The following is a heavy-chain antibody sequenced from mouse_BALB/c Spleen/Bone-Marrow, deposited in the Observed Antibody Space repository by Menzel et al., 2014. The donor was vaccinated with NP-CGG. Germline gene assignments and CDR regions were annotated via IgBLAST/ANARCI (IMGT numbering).Heavy chain of an antibody. CDR1: GFTFTDHY. CDR3: ATYYLYYFDY. Sequence: EVQVVESGGGLVQPGGFLRLSCATSGFTFTDHYMSWVRQPPGKALEWLGFIRNKANGYTTEYSASVKGRFTISRDNSQIIFYLQMNTLKSEDSSTYYCATYYLYYFDYWAQSTTLTVSS. D-gene: IGHD1-1*01. V-gene: IGHV7-3*02. CDR2: IRNKANGYTT. J-gene: IGHJ2*01.